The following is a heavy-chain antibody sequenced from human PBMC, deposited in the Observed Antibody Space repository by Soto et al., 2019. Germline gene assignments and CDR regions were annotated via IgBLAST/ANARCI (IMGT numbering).Heavy chain of an antibody. CDR2: INAGNGNT. CDR1: GYTFTSYA. D-gene: IGHD2-2*01. CDR3: ARVGTSLGYCSSTSCYHPFDY. J-gene: IGHJ4*02. Sequence: ASVKVSCKASGYTFTSYAMHWVRQAPGQRLEWMGWINAGNGNTKYSQKFQGRVTITRDTSASTAYMELSSLRSEDTAVYYCARVGTSLGYCSSTSCYHPFDYWGQGTLVTAPQ. V-gene: IGHV1-3*01.